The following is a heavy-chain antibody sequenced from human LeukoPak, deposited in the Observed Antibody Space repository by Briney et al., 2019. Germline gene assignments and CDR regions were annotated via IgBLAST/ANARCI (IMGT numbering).Heavy chain of an antibody. CDR2: IIPIFGTA. D-gene: IGHD3-22*01. CDR1: GGTFSSYA. V-gene: IGHV1-69*01. Sequence: GASVKVSCTASGGTFSSYAISWVRQAPGQGLEWMGGIIPIFGTANYAQKFQGRVTITADESTSTAYMELSSLRSEDTAVYYCARSPDYYYDSSGYYVDAFDIWGQGTMVTVSS. J-gene: IGHJ3*02. CDR3: ARSPDYYYDSSGYYVDAFDI.